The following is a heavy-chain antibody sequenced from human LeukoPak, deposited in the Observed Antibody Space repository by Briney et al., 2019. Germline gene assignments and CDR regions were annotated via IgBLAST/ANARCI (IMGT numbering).Heavy chain of an antibody. J-gene: IGHJ4*02. CDR1: GYTLTELS. V-gene: IGHV1-24*01. CDR2: FDPEDGET. Sequence: ASVTVSCKVSGYTLTELSMHWVRQAPGKELEWMGGFDPEDGETIYAQKFQGRVTMTEDTSTDTAYMELNSLISEDTAVYYCATGLAGSSKDYWGQGTLVTVSS. D-gene: IGHD6-13*01. CDR3: ATGLAGSSKDY.